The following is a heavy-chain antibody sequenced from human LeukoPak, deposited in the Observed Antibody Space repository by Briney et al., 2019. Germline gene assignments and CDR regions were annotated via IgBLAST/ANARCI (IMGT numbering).Heavy chain of an antibody. CDR2: INPNSCGT. CDR3: ARAPYTAMALNWFDP. CDR1: GYTFTGYY. V-gene: IGHV1-2*02. D-gene: IGHD5-18*01. J-gene: IGHJ5*02. Sequence: ASVNVSYKASGYTFTGYYMHWVRQAPGQGLEWMGWINPNSCGTNYAQKFQGRVTMTRNTSISTAYMELSRLRSDETAVYYCARAPYTAMALNWFDPWGQGTLVTVSS.